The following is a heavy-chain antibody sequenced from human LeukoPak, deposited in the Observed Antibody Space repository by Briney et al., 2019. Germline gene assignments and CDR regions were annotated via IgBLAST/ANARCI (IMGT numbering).Heavy chain of an antibody. V-gene: IGHV4-34*01. J-gene: IGHJ4*02. CDR3: ARLGGYSYGSSYYFDY. CDR2: INHSGST. D-gene: IGHD5-18*01. CDR1: GVSFSGYY. Sequence: SETLSLTCAVYGVSFSGYYWSWIRQPPGKGLEWIGEINHSGSTNYNPSLKSRVTISVDTSKNQFSLRLSSVTAADTAVYYCARLGGYSYGSSYYFDYWGQGTLVTVSS.